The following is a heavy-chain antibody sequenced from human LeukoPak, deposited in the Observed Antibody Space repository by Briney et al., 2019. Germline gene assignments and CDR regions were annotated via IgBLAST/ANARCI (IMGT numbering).Heavy chain of an antibody. CDR1: GYTFTSYY. CDR3: ARDSGSYLPLGY. D-gene: IGHD1-26*01. J-gene: IGHJ4*02. CDR2: INPSGGST. V-gene: IGHV1-46*01. Sequence: ASVKVSCKASGYTFTSYYMHWVRQAPGQGLEWMGIINPSGGSTSYAQKFQGRVTMTRDTSTSTVYMELGSLRSEDTAVYYCARDSGSYLPLGYWGQGTLVTVSS.